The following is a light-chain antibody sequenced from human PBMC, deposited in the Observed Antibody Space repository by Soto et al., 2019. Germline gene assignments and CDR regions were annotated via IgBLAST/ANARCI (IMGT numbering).Light chain of an antibody. Sequence: ITCRASQGIRKDLGWYQQKPGKAPNLLIYAASNLQTGVPARFSGSGSGTDFTLTISSLQPEDFATYYCLQDYNSPFTFGQGTKVDSK. CDR3: LQDYNSPFT. CDR2: AAS. J-gene: IGKJ2*01. V-gene: IGKV1-6*01. CDR1: QGIRKD.